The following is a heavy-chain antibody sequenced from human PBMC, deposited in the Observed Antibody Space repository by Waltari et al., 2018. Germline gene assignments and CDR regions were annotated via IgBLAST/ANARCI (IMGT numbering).Heavy chain of an antibody. Sequence: QVQLQESGPGVVKPSENLSLTCGVYDYSISDGYSWGWIRQPPGKGLEWIGTVSHGVGPYYIPSLKNRLTISVDTTKNQFSLRLSSVTAADTAVYYCARSTVIDSYFDSWGQGTLVTVSS. D-gene: IGHD3-22*01. CDR3: ARSTVIDSYFDS. J-gene: IGHJ4*02. CDR2: VSHGVGP. CDR1: DYSISDGYS. V-gene: IGHV4-38-2*01.